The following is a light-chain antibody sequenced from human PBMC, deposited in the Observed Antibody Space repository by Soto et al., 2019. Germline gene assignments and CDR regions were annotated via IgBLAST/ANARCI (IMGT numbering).Light chain of an antibody. V-gene: IGKV1-5*03. CDR3: QHYNRYSEA. Sequence: EIQMTQSPSTLSGSVWDRVTITCRASQTISSWLAWYQQKPGKAPKLLIYKASTLKSGVPSRFSGSGSGTEFTLTISSLQPADFATYYCQHYNRYSEAFGQGTKVDIK. CDR2: KAS. J-gene: IGKJ1*01. CDR1: QTISSW.